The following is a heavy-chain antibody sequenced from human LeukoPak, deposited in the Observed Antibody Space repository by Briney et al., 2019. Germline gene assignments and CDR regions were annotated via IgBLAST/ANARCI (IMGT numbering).Heavy chain of an antibody. CDR2: INEDGSVQ. D-gene: IGHD2/OR15-2a*01. Sequence: TGGSLRLSCASSRVSFTNFWMTWVRQAPGKGLEWVANINEDGSVQHYMDSVKGRFTISRGNAKNSLHLQMSSLRAEDTALYYCARDTGFGNSTVWYDAFDMWGQGTMVTVSS. J-gene: IGHJ3*02. CDR3: ARDTGFGNSTVWYDAFDM. CDR1: RVSFTNFW. V-gene: IGHV3-7*01.